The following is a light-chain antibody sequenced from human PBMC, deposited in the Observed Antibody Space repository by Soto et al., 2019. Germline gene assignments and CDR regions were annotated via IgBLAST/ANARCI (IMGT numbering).Light chain of an antibody. V-gene: IGKV1-8*01. CDR3: QQYYTYPYT. CDR2: AAS. J-gene: IGKJ2*01. Sequence: AIRMTQSPSSLSASTGDRVTITCRASQGISSYLAWYQQKPGKAPKLLIYAASTLQTGAPSRFSGSGSGTDFTLTSSCLQSEDFATYYCQQYYTYPYTFGQGTKLEIK. CDR1: QGISSY.